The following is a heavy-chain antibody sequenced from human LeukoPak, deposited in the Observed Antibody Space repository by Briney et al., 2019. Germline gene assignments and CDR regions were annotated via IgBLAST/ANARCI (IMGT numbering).Heavy chain of an antibody. CDR1: GFTFDDYA. Sequence: GGSLRLSCAASGFTFDDYAMHWARQAPGKGLEWVSGISWNSGSIGYADSVKGRFTISRDNAKNSLYLQMNSLRAEDTALYYCAKDIAAAGNFDYWGRGTLVTVSS. V-gene: IGHV3-9*01. CDR3: AKDIAAAGNFDY. D-gene: IGHD6-13*01. J-gene: IGHJ4*02. CDR2: ISWNSGSI.